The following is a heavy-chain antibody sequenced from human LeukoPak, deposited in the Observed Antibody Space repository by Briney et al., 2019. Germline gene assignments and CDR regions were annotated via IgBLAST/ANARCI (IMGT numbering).Heavy chain of an antibody. CDR2: IGGSNTYV. Sequence: GGSLRLSRAASGFTFSSYTLNWVRQAPGKGLEWVSSIGGSNTYVFYADSVKGRFTISRDNAKNSLYMQMNSLRDEDTAVYYCASHLGGNSGYWGQGTLVTVSS. V-gene: IGHV3-21*01. CDR3: ASHLGGNSGY. CDR1: GFTFSSYT. D-gene: IGHD4-23*01. J-gene: IGHJ4*02.